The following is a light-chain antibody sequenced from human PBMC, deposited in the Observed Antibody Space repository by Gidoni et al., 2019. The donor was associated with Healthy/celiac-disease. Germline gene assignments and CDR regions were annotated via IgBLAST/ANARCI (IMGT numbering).Light chain of an antibody. V-gene: IGKV1-39*01. CDR2: AAS. CDR3: QQSYSTPQT. CDR1: QSISSY. J-gene: IGKJ3*01. Sequence: DSQMTQSPSSLSASVGDRVTITCRASQSISSYLHWYQQKPGKAPKLLIYAASSLQSGVPSRFSGSGSVTDFTLTISSLQPEDFATYYCQQSYSTPQTFGPGTKVDIK.